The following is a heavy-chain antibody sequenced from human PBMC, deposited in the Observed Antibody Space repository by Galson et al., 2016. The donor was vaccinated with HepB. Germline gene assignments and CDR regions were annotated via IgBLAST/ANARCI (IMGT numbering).Heavy chain of an antibody. D-gene: IGHD3-22*01. CDR2: IYDSGTT. Sequence: TLSLTCTVSLDTISITGYFWSWIRQVPGGGLEWIGYIYDSGTTYYNPSLKSRVSISVDTSKNQFSLKLGSVTAADTAVYYCARLGPMIVVGAFDYWGQGALFTVSS. J-gene: IGHJ4*02. CDR1: LDTISITGYF. CDR3: ARLGPMIVVGAFDY. V-gene: IGHV4-31*03.